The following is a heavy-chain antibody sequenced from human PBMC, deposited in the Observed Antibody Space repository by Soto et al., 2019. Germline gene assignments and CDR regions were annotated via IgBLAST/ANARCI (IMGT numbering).Heavy chain of an antibody. CDR2: ITASADTT. V-gene: IGHV3-23*01. CDR3: AKVRPLRDCTSTSCLGAFDI. CDR1: AFTLRSYA. Sequence: EEQLLESGGGWVRPGGSLRLSCAASAFTLRSYAMSWVRQAPGKGLEWVSAITASADTTYYADSVKGRFTISRDNSKNTLYLRMNSLRAEDTAVYYCAKVRPLRDCTSTSCLGAFDIWGQGTRVTVS. D-gene: IGHD2-2*01. J-gene: IGHJ3*02.